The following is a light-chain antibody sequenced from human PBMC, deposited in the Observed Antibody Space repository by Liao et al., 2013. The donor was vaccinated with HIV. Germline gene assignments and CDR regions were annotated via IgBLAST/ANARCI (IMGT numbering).Light chain of an antibody. CDR2: QDH. Sequence: SYDLTQPPSVSVSPRQTASITCSGDKLGDKYACWYQQKPGQSPVLVIYQDHKRPSGIPDRFSDSNSGNTATLTISRVEAGDEADYFCQVWDRSSEHVVFGGGTKLTVL. J-gene: IGLJ2*01. CDR3: QVWDRSSEHVV. V-gene: IGLV3-1*01. CDR1: KLGDKY.